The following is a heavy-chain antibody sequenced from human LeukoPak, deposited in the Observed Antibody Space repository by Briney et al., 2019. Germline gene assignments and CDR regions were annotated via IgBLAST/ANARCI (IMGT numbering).Heavy chain of an antibody. CDR2: ISYDGSNK. CDR3: AKGHWFDP. J-gene: IGHJ5*02. V-gene: IGHV3-30*18. CDR1: GFTFSSYG. Sequence: GGSLRLSCAASGFTFSSYGMHWVRRAPGKGLEWVAVISYDGSNKYYADSVKGRFTISRDNSKNTLYLQMNSLRAEDTAVYYCAKGHWFDPWGQGTLVTVSS.